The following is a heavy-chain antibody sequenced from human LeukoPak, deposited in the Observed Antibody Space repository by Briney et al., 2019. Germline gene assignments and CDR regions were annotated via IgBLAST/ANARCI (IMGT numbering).Heavy chain of an antibody. CDR1: GFTFSSYA. Sequence: GGSLRLSCAASGFTFSSYAMSWVRQAPGKGLEWVSAISGSGSDTYYADSVKGRFTISRDNSKNTLYLQMSSLRAEDTAVYYCAVGRLRLGDQYYFDYWGQGTLVTVSS. CDR3: AVGRLRLGDQYYFDY. J-gene: IGHJ4*02. V-gene: IGHV3-23*01. D-gene: IGHD3-16*01. CDR2: ISGSGSDT.